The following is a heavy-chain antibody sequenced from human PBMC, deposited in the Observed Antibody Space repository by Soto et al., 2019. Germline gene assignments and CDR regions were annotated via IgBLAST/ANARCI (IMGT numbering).Heavy chain of an antibody. CDR3: ARHGSSNQYYYMDV. V-gene: IGHV4-39*01. J-gene: IGHJ6*03. D-gene: IGHD1-26*01. CDR2: IYYSGST. Sequence: SETLSLTCTVSGGSISSSSYYWGWIRQPPGKGLEWIGSIYYSGSTYYNPSLKSRVTISVDTSKNQFSLKLSSVTAADTAVYYCARHGSSNQYYYMDVWGKGTTVTVSS. CDR1: GGSISSSSYY.